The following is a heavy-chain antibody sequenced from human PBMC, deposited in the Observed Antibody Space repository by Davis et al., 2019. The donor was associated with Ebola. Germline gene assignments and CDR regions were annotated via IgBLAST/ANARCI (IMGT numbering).Heavy chain of an antibody. CDR3: AKGSRDGYRTFDY. V-gene: IGHV3-30*04. CDR1: GFTFSSYA. CDR2: ISYDGSNK. Sequence: GESLKISCAASGFTFSSYAMHWVRQAPGKGLEWVAVISYDGSNKYYADSVKGRFTISRDNSKNTLYLQMNSLRAEDTAVYYCAKGSRDGYRTFDYWGQGTLVTVSS. J-gene: IGHJ4*02. D-gene: IGHD5-24*01.